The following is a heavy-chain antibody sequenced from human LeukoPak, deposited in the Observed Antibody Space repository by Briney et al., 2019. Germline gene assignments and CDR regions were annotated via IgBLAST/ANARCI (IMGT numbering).Heavy chain of an antibody. Sequence: ASVKVSCKASGYTFTSYDINWVRQATGQGLEWMGWMNPNSGNTGYAQKFQGRVTITRNTSISTAYMELSSLRSEDTAVYYCARSGQVPAAKETTVTPWGAFDIWGQGTMVTVSS. J-gene: IGHJ3*02. CDR3: ARSGQVPAAKETTVTPWGAFDI. V-gene: IGHV1-8*03. CDR1: GYTFTSYD. CDR2: MNPNSGNT. D-gene: IGHD2-2*01.